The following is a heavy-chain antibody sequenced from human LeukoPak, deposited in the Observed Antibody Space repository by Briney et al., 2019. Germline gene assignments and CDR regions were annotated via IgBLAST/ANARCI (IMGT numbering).Heavy chain of an antibody. D-gene: IGHD6-13*01. Sequence: GGSLRLSCGASGFTFSSYWMHWVRQAPGKGLVWVSRINNDGSSTNYADSVKGRFTISRDNAKNTLYLQMNSLRAEDTAVYYCARYSSSSEFDYWGQGTLVTVSS. J-gene: IGHJ4*02. CDR1: GFTFSSYW. CDR3: ARYSSSSEFDY. V-gene: IGHV3-74*01. CDR2: INNDGSST.